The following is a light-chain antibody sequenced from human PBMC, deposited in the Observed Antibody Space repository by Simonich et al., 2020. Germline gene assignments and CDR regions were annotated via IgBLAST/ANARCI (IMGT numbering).Light chain of an antibody. J-gene: IGKJ5*01. V-gene: IGKV3D-20*02. CDR1: QSVSSSY. CDR2: DAS. Sequence: EIVLTQSPATLSLSPGERATLSCGASQSVSSSYLAWYQQKPGLAPRLLIYDASSRATGIPDRFSCSGSGTDFTLTISRLEPEDFAVYYCQQRSNWITFGQGTRLEIK. CDR3: QQRSNWIT.